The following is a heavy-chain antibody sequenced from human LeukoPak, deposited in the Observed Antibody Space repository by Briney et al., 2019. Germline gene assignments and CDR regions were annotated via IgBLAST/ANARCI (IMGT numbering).Heavy chain of an antibody. CDR1: GFTFSSYA. D-gene: IGHD3-3*01. J-gene: IGHJ6*01. V-gene: IGHV3-30-3*01. Sequence: GGSLRLSCAASGFTFSSYAMNWVRQAPGKGLEWVSVMSYGGSNKYYADSVEGRFTISRDNSKNALYLQMNSLRAEDTAVYYCGRGGTYYERGYCYSMDVSGQGATVTVS. CDR2: MSYGGSNK. CDR3: GRGGTYYERGYCYSMDV.